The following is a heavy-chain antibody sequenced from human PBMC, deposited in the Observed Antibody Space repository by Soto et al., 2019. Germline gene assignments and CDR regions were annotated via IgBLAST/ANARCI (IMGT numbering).Heavy chain of an antibody. J-gene: IGHJ4*02. CDR2: IYYTGST. V-gene: IGHV4-59*02. CDR3: ARGGHMLNPRPFDY. Sequence: SQTLSLTCTVSGRSVSNYYWSWIRQPPGKGVEWIGSIYYTGSTNYNPSLKSRVIISVDTSTYQLSLKLSSVTAADTALYYCARGGHMLNPRPFDYWGQGTQVXVS. CDR1: GRSVSNYY. D-gene: IGHD3-10*02.